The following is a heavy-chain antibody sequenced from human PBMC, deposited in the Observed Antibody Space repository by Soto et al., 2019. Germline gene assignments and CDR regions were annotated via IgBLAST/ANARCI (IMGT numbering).Heavy chain of an antibody. CDR1: GFTFSNYW. CDR3: GSVFEY. J-gene: IGHJ4*02. V-gene: IGHV3-74*01. CDR2: INNDGSGT. Sequence: EVQLVESGGGLVQPGGSLRLSCAVSGFTFSNYWMHWVRQVPGKGLVWVSHINNDGSGTSYADSVKGRFTISRDNAKNTLYLQMNSLRAEDTAVYYCGSVFEYWGQGTLVTVSS.